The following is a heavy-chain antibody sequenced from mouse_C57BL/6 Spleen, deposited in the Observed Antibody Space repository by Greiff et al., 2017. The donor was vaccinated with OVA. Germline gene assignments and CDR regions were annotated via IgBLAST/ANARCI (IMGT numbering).Heavy chain of an antibody. Sequence: VQLQQSGAELVRPGTSVKVSCKASGYAFTNYLIEWVKQRPGQGLEWIGVINPGSGGTNYNEKFKGKATLTADKSSSTAYMQLSSLTSEDSAVYSCARSVYYGNLYYAMDYWGQGTSVTVSS. J-gene: IGHJ4*01. CDR2: INPGSGGT. V-gene: IGHV1-54*01. CDR3: ARSVYYGNLYYAMDY. CDR1: GYAFTNYL. D-gene: IGHD2-1*01.